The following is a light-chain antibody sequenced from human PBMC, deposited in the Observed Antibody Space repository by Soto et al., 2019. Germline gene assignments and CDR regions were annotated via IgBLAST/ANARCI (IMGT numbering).Light chain of an antibody. CDR3: QQYNNWPPIT. J-gene: IGKJ5*01. CDR1: QSVSSN. CDR2: GAS. Sequence: EIVLTQSPGTLSFSPGDRATLSCASSQSVSSNLAWYQQKPGQAPRLLIYGASTRATGIPARFSGSGSGTEFTLTISSLQSEDFAVYYCQQYNNWPPITFGQGTRLEIK. V-gene: IGKV3-15*01.